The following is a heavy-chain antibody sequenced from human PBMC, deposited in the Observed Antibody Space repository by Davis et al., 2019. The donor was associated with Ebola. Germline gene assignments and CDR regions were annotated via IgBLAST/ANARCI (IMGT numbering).Heavy chain of an antibody. CDR1: GYTFTSYD. Sequence: ASVKVSCKASGYTFTSYDINWVRQATGQGLEWMGWINPNSGGTNYAQKLQGRVTMTTDTSTSTAYMELRSLRSDDTAVYYCARVSLTTVVTPYWYFDLWGRGTLVTVSS. CDR3: ARVSLTTVVTPYWYFDL. CDR2: INPNSGGT. J-gene: IGHJ2*01. D-gene: IGHD4-23*01. V-gene: IGHV1-18*01.